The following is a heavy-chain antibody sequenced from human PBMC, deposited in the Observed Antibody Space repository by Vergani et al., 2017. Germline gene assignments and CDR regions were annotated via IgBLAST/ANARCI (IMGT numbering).Heavy chain of an antibody. J-gene: IGHJ4*02. CDR1: GFTFSSYS. D-gene: IGHD2-21*01. CDR2: ISSSSSYI. Sequence: EVQLVESGGGLVKRGGSLRLSCAASGFTFSSYSMNWVRQAPGKGLEWVSSISSSSSYIHYSDSLKGRFTISRDNAKSSLYLQMNSLRAEDTGVYYCARHVPCGDGACLHFDHWGQGTQVTVSS. CDR3: ARHVPCGDGACLHFDH. V-gene: IGHV3-21*01.